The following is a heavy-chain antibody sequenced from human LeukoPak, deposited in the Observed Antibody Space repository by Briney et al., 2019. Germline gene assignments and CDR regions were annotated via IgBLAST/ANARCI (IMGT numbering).Heavy chain of an antibody. CDR1: GGSLSGYY. CDR2: INHSGST. V-gene: IGHV4-34*01. CDR3: ARQFGTAY. J-gene: IGHJ4*02. Sequence: KTSETLSLTCAVYGGSLSGYYWSWIRQPPGKGLEWIGEINHSGSTNYNPSLKSRVTISIDTSKKQFFLKLTSVTAADTAVYYCARQFGTAYWGQGTLVTVSS. D-gene: IGHD3-10*01.